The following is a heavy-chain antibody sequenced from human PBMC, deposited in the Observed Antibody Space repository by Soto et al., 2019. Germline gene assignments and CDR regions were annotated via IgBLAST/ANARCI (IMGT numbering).Heavy chain of an antibody. D-gene: IGHD2-2*01. J-gene: IGHJ4*02. Sequence: EVQLLESGGGLVQPGGSLRLSCAASGFTFSSYAMSWVRQVPGKGLEWVSAISGTGANTYYADSVKGRFTISRDNSKNTLYLQINSLRADDAAVYYCATLRFCTSSSCYGREGGYWGQGTLVTVSS. CDR1: GFTFSSYA. V-gene: IGHV3-23*01. CDR2: ISGTGANT. CDR3: ATLRFCTSSSCYGREGGY.